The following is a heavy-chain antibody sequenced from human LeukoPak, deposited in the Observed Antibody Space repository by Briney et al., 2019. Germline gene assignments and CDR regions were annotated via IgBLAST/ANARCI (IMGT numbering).Heavy chain of an antibody. CDR3: ARERCSGGSCYFDY. CDR2: IIPIFGTA. V-gene: IGHV1-69*01. J-gene: IGHJ4*02. D-gene: IGHD2-15*01. Sequence: SVKVSCKASGGTFSSYAISWVRQAPGQGLEWMGGIIPIFGTANYAQKFQGRVTITADESTSTAYMELSNLRSEDTAVYYCARERCSGGSCYFDYWGQGTLVIVSS. CDR1: GGTFSSYA.